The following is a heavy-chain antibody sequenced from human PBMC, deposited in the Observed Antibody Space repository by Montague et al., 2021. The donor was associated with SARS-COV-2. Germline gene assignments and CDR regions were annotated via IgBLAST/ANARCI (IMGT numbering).Heavy chain of an antibody. D-gene: IGHD3-16*02. Sequence: SETLSLTCTVSGGSTNNFYWCWIWQPPGRGLEWIGYIYYSGGTDYNPSLKSRVTISIDTSKNQFSLNLTSVTAADTGVYYCARTSLASASCRFDPWGQGTLVTVSS. CDR2: IYYSGGT. V-gene: IGHV4-59*01. CDR3: ARTSLASASCRFDP. J-gene: IGHJ5*02. CDR1: GGSTNNFY.